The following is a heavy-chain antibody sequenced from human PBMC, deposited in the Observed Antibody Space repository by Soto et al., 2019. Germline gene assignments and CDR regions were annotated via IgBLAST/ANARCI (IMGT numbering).Heavy chain of an antibody. V-gene: IGHV4-34*01. J-gene: IGHJ4*02. CDR2: INHSGST. CDR1: GGSFSGYY. Sequence: QVQLQQWGAGLLKPSETLSLTCAVYGGSFSGYYWSWIRQPPGKGLEWIGEINHSGSTNYNPSLKSRVTISLDTSKNQFSLTLSSVTAADTAVYYCARVIAGFSFDYWGQGTLVTVSS. CDR3: ARVIAGFSFDY. D-gene: IGHD6-13*01.